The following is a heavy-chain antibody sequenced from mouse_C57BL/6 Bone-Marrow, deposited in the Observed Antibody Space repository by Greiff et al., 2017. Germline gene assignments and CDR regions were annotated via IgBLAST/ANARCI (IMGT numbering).Heavy chain of an antibody. J-gene: IGHJ2*01. V-gene: IGHV5-16*01. CDR3: ARYYGSPYYFDY. Sequence: EVKLMESEGGLVQPGSSMKLSCTASGFTFSDYYMAWVRQVPEKGLEWVANINYDGSSTYYLDSLKSRFIISRDNAKNILYLQMSSLKSEDTATYYCARYYGSPYYFDYWGQGTTLTVSS. CDR1: GFTFSDYY. D-gene: IGHD1-1*01. CDR2: INYDGSST.